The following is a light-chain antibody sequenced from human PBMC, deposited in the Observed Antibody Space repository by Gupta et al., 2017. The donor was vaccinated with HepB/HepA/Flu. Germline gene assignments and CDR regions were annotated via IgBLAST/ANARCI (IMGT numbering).Light chain of an antibody. J-gene: IGKJ1*01. CDR1: QSLLSSDGNTF. Sequence: DVLMTQSPPFLPVTLGQPASISCRSSQSLLSSDGNTFLTWFQQRPGQSPRRLIYKVSIRDSGVPDRFSGSGSGTDFTLKISRVEAEDVAIYYCMQGAHWPWTFGQGTKVEIK. CDR2: KVS. V-gene: IGKV2-30*01. CDR3: MQGAHWPWT.